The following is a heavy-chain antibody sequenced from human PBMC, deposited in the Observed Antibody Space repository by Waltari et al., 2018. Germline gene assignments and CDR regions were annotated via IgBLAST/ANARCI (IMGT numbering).Heavy chain of an antibody. Sequence: QVQLVESGGGVVQPGGSLRLSCAASGFTFSNYGINWVRQVPGKGLEWVAFIWSDENNKHYADSVQGRFTISRDNSKNTVFLQMDRLTTDDTAVYYCAKGPDSSGYFSTWLDPWGQGILVTVSS. CDR3: AKGPDSSGYFSTWLDP. CDR1: GFTFSNYG. J-gene: IGHJ5*02. D-gene: IGHD3-22*01. CDR2: IWSDENNK. V-gene: IGHV3-30*02.